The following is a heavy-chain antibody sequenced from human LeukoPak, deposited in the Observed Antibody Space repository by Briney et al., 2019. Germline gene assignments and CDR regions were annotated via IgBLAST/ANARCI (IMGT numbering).Heavy chain of an antibody. D-gene: IGHD3-10*01. V-gene: IGHV3-23*01. Sequence: PGRCLTLSCALSGPSFSRHSMDSVSQAPGEGLEWVSSICVNGGNTSYTDSAKGRLPISTIHSKNTLYLQMTSLRAKHTALYYCAKDFRPNYGSGAYGWFDPWGQGTLVTVS. CDR2: ICVNGGNT. CDR3: AKDFRPNYGSGAYGWFDP. J-gene: IGHJ5*02. CDR1: GPSFSRHS.